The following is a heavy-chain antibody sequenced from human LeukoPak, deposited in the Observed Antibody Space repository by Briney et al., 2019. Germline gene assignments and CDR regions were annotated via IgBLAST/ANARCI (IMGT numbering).Heavy chain of an antibody. D-gene: IGHD2-8*01. J-gene: IGHJ6*02. CDR2: FDPEDGET. CDR1: GYTLTELS. CDR3: ATDLVMAYYYGMDV. Sequence: ASVKVSCKVSGYTLTELSMHWVRQAPGKGLEWMGGFDPEDGETIYAQKFQGRVTMTEDTSTDTAYMELSSLRSEDTAVYYCATDLVMAYYYGMDVWGQGTTATVSS. V-gene: IGHV1-24*01.